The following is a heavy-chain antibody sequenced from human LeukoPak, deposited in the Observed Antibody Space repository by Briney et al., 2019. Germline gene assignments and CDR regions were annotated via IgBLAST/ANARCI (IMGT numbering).Heavy chain of an antibody. Sequence: GASVKVSCKASGYTFTGYYMHWVRQAPGQGLEWMGWINPNSGGTNYAQKFQGRVTITADKSTSTAYMELSSLRSEDTAVYYCARDVYCSGGSCPLDWFDPWGQGTLVTVSS. V-gene: IGHV1-2*02. CDR1: GYTFTGYY. D-gene: IGHD2-15*01. CDR2: INPNSGGT. J-gene: IGHJ5*02. CDR3: ARDVYCSGGSCPLDWFDP.